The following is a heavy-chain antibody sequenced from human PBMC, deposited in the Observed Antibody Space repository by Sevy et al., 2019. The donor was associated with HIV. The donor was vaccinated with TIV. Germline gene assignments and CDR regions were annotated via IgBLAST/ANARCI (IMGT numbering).Heavy chain of an antibody. V-gene: IGHV3-7*01. CDR2: IKQDGSEK. CDR1: GFTFSSYW. D-gene: IGHD3-22*01. Sequence: GGSLRLSCAASGFTFSSYWMSWVRQAPGKRLEWVANIKQDGSEKYYVDSVKGRFTISRDNAKNSLYLQMNSLRAEDTAVYYCARDLGYYDSSGYPYWGQGTLVTVSS. J-gene: IGHJ4*02. CDR3: ARDLGYYDSSGYPY.